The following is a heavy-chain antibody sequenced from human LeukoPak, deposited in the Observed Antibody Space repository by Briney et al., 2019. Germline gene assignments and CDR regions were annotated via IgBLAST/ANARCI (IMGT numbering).Heavy chain of an antibody. D-gene: IGHD4-17*01. CDR3: AKGTDGVIRGFDY. Sequence: SGGSLRLSCAASGFTFSSYAMSWVRQAPGKGLEWVSAISGSGGSTYYADSVKGRFTISRDNSKNTLYLQMNSLRAEDTAVYYCAKGTDGVIRGFDYWGRGTLVTVSS. V-gene: IGHV3-23*01. J-gene: IGHJ4*02. CDR1: GFTFSSYA. CDR2: ISGSGGST.